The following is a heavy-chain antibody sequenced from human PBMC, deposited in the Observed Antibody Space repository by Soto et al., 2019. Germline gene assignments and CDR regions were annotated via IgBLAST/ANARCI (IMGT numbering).Heavy chain of an antibody. CDR1: GFTFSNYA. CDR3: ATFTAVSAPYYGMDV. D-gene: IGHD2-21*01. V-gene: IGHV3-23*01. Sequence: EVQLLESGGALVQPGGSLRLSCAASGFTFSNYAMTWVRQAPGKGLEWVSGIGRRGGTTYYAESVKGRFTISRDNWRKTLYLQMSSLRAEDTAVYYCATFTAVSAPYYGMDVWGQGTTVTVSS. J-gene: IGHJ6*02. CDR2: IGRRGGTT.